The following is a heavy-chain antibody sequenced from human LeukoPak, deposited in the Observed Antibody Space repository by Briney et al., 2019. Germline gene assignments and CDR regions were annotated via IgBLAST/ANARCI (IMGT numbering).Heavy chain of an antibody. CDR2: IYPGDSDT. CDR1: GYSFSNYW. CDR3: ARQGATAYGDGWYFDL. Sequence: GESLKISCKGSGYSFSNYWIGWVRQMPGKGLECMGIIYPGDSDTRYSPSFQGQVTISADKSINTAYLQWSGLEAPDTAIYYCARQGATAYGDGWYFDLWGRGALVTVSS. D-gene: IGHD2-21*01. J-gene: IGHJ2*01. V-gene: IGHV5-51*01.